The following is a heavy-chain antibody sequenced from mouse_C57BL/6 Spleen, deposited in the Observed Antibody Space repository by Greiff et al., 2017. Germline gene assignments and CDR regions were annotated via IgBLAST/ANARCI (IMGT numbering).Heavy chain of an antibody. D-gene: IGHD1-1*01. CDR2: IDPSDSYT. J-gene: IGHJ4*01. CDR3: ASRLRDYYAMDY. V-gene: IGHV1-69*01. Sequence: QVQLQQPGAELVMPGASVKLSCKASGYTFTRYWMHWVKQRPGQGLEWIGAIDPSDSYTNYNQKFKGKSTLTVDKSSSTAYMQLSSLTSEDSAVYYCASRLRDYYAMDYWGQGTSVTVSS. CDR1: GYTFTRYW.